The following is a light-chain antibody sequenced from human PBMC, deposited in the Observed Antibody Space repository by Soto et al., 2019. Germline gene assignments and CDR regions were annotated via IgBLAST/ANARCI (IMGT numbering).Light chain of an antibody. J-gene: IGLJ2*01. CDR2: EVF. V-gene: IGLV2-14*01. CDR1: SSDVGGYNY. CDR3: CSYTATFTFV. Sequence: QSALTQPASVSGSPGQSITISCTGTSSDVGGYNYVSWYQQHPGKVPKLMIYEVFRRPSGISDRFSGSKSGNTASLTISGLQAEDEADYYCCSYTATFTFVFGGGTKLTVL.